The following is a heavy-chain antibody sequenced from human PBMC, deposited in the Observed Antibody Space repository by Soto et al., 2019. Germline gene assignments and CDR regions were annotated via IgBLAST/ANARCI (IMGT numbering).Heavy chain of an antibody. D-gene: IGHD2-21*02. CDR1: GGSISSGGYS. CDR3: RAAGGDHERNYFDY. Sequence: SETLSLTCAVSGGSISSGGYSWSWIRQPPGKGLEWIGYIYRSGSTYYNPSLKSRVTISVDRSKNQFSLKLSSVTAADTAVYYCRAAGGDHERNYFDYWGQGTLVTVSS. J-gene: IGHJ4*02. CDR2: IYRSGST. V-gene: IGHV4-30-2*01.